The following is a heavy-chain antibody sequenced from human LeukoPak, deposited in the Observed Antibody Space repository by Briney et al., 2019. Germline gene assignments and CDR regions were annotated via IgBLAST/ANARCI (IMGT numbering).Heavy chain of an antibody. D-gene: IGHD6-13*01. CDR3: GKDIAATGEGYFDY. J-gene: IGHJ4*02. V-gene: IGHV3-9*03. CDR1: GFTFDDYA. Sequence: GRSLRLSCAASGFTFDDYAMHWVRQAPGKGLEWVSGISWNSGSIGYADSVKGRFTISRDNAKNSLYLQMNSLRDEDMAFYYCGKDIAATGEGYFDYWGQGTLVTVSS. CDR2: ISWNSGSI.